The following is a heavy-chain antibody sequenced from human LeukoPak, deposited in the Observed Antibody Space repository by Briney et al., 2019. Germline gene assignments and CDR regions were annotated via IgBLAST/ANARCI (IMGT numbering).Heavy chain of an antibody. Sequence: PSETLSLTCTVSGGSISSYYWSWIRQPPGKGLGWIGYIYYSGSTNYNPSLKSRVTISVDTSKNQFSLKLSSVTAADTAVYYCARHGRYTALNFDYWGQGTLVTVSS. D-gene: IGHD2-2*02. CDR3: ARHGRYTALNFDY. V-gene: IGHV4-59*08. J-gene: IGHJ4*02. CDR2: IYYSGST. CDR1: GGSISSYY.